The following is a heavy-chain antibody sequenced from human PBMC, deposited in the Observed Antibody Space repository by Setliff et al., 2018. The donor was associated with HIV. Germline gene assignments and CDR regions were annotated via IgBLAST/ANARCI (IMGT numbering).Heavy chain of an antibody. J-gene: IGHJ3*02. CDR1: GFTFSSYA. Sequence: GSLRLSCAASGFTFSSYAMSWVRHAPGKGLEWVSYISSGGGTIYYADSVKGRFTISRDNAKNSLYLQMNSLRAEDTAIYYCAREVTRYSQDYALDIWGQGTMVTVSS. D-gene: IGHD2-2*02. CDR3: AREVTRYSQDYALDI. V-gene: IGHV3-48*04. CDR2: ISSGGGTI.